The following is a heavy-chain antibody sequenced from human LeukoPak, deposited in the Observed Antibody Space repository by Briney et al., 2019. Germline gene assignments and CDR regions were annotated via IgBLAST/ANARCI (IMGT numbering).Heavy chain of an antibody. D-gene: IGHD3-10*02. V-gene: IGHV3-20*04. CDR1: GFTFDDYG. CDR3: AELGITMIGGV. J-gene: IGHJ6*04. CDR2: INWNGDGT. Sequence: GGSLRLSCAASGFTFDDYGMSWVRQAPGKGLEWVSSINWNGDGTGYAQSVKGRFTISRDNAKNSLYLQMNSLRAEDTAVYYCAELGITMIGGVWGKGTTVTISS.